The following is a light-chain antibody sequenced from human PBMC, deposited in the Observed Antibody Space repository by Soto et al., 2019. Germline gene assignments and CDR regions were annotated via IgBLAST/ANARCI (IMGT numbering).Light chain of an antibody. V-gene: IGLV4-60*02. CDR3: ETWDSNILV. CDR1: SGHSSYI. CDR2: LGGSGSY. Sequence: QTVVTQSSSASASLGSSVKLTCTLSSGHSSYIIAWHQQQPGKAPRYLMKLGGSGSYNKWSGVPDRFSGSRSGADRYLTISNLQFEDEADYYCETWDSNILVFGGGTKLTVL. J-gene: IGLJ2*01.